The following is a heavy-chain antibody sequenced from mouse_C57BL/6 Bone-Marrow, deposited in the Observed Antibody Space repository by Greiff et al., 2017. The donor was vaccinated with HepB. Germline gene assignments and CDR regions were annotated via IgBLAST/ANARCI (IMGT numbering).Heavy chain of an antibody. CDR3: APTVGAPRFAY. J-gene: IGHJ3*01. Sequence: VQLQQSGPELVKPGASVKISCKASGYTFTDYYMNWVKQSHGKSLEWIGDINPNNGGTSYNQKFKGKATLTVDKSSSTAYMELRSLTSEDSAVYYCAPTVGAPRFAYWGKGTLVTVSA. V-gene: IGHV1-26*01. CDR2: INPNNGGT. D-gene: IGHD1-1*01. CDR1: GYTFTDYY.